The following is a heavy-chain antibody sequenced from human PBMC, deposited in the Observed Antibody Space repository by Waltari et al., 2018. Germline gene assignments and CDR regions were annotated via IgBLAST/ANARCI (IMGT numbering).Heavy chain of an antibody. CDR2: IRSKAYGGTT. D-gene: IGHD3-16*01. CDR3: TREGPHWGMDY. CDR1: GFTFGDYA. V-gene: IGHV3-49*04. Sequence: EVQLVESGGGLVQPGRSLRLSCTASGFTFGDYAMSWVRQAPGKGLEWVGFIRSKAYGGTTEYAASVKGRFTISRDDSKSIAYLQMNSLKTEDTAVYYCTREGPHWGMDYWGQGTLVTVSS. J-gene: IGHJ4*02.